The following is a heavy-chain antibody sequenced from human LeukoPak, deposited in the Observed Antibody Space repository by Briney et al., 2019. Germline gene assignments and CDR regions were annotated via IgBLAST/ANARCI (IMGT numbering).Heavy chain of an antibody. CDR1: GFTFSSYA. V-gene: IGHV3-64*01. D-gene: IGHD5-18*01. Sequence: GGSLRLSCAASGFTFSSYAMHWVRQAPGKGLEYVSAISSNGGSTYYANSVKGRFTISRDNSKNTLYLQMGSLRAEDMAVYYCARDMYSYNLDAEYWGQGTLVTVSS. CDR3: ARDMYSYNLDAEY. J-gene: IGHJ4*02. CDR2: ISSNGGST.